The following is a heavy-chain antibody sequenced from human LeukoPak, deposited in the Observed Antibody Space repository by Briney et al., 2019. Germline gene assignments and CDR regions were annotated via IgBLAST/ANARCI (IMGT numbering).Heavy chain of an antibody. CDR2: ISGICGSP. D-gene: IGHD5-18*01. Sequence: PGGSLSLSCAASGFTFSSYAMSWVRQAPGKGLEWVSAISGICGSPYYAVPENGPFTISSDNPKNTLYPQMNSLRAEDTAVYYCSKDFAGLRVYSYGYFDYWGQGTLVTVSS. J-gene: IGHJ4*02. CDR1: GFTFSSYA. V-gene: IGHV3-23*01. CDR3: SKDFAGLRVYSYGYFDY.